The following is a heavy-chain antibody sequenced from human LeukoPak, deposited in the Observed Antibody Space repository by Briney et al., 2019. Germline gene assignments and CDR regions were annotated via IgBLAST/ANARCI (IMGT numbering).Heavy chain of an antibody. CDR1: GFTFSSYG. J-gene: IGHJ4*02. CDR3: AKGTDIVVVASGWDY. CDR2: ISYDGSNK. D-gene: IGHD2-15*01. Sequence: GGSLRLSCAASGFTFSSYGMHWVRQAPGKGLEWVAVISYDGSNKYYADSVKGRFTISRDNSKNTLYLQMNSLRAEDTAVYYCAKGTDIVVVASGWDYWGQGTLVTVSS. V-gene: IGHV3-30*18.